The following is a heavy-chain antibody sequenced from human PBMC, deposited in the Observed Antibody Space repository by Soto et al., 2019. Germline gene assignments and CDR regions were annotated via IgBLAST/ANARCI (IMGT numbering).Heavy chain of an antibody. CDR1: GGSVSSGSYY. CDR3: ARYIVLVPAAVWYFDY. V-gene: IGHV4-61*01. J-gene: IGHJ4*02. Sequence: QVQLQESGPGLVKPSETLSLTCTVSGGSVSSGSYYWSWIRQPPGKGLEWIGYIYYSGSTNYNPSLKRRVTIAVDTSKNQFSLKLSSVTAADTAVYYCARYIVLVPAAVWYFDYWGQGTLVTVSS. CDR2: IYYSGST. D-gene: IGHD2-2*01.